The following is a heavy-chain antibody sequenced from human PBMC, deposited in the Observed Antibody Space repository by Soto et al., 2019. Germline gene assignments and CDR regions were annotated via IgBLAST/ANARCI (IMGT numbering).Heavy chain of an antibody. Sequence: QVQLVESGGGVVQPGRSLRLSCAASGFTFSSYGMHWVRQAPGKGLEWVAVISYDGSNKYYADSVKGRFTISRDNSKITLYLQMNSLRAEDTAVYYCAKRLRSGMVPWFDPWGQGTLVTVSS. J-gene: IGHJ5*02. V-gene: IGHV3-30*18. CDR2: ISYDGSNK. D-gene: IGHD3-10*01. CDR1: GFTFSSYG. CDR3: AKRLRSGMVPWFDP.